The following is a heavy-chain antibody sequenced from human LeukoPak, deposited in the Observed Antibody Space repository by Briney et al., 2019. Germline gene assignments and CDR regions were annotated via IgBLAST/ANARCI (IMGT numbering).Heavy chain of an antibody. D-gene: IGHD2-8*01. CDR1: GYTFTGYY. J-gene: IGHJ4*02. V-gene: IGHV1-2*02. CDR3: ARVRVRGYCTNGVCYGSLGY. CDR2: INPNSGGT. Sequence: ASVKVSCKAFGYTFTGYYMHWVRQAPGQGLEWMGWINPNSGGTNYAQKFQGRVTMTRDTSISTAYMELSRLRSDDTAVYYCARVRVRGYCTNGVCYGSLGYWGQGTLVTVSS.